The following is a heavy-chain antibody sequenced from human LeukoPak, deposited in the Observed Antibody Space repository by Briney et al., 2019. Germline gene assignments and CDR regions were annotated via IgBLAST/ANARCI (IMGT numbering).Heavy chain of an antibody. V-gene: IGHV4-30-4*01. CDR1: GGSISSGDYY. J-gene: IGHJ6*03. CDR3: ASLNSSPLYYYMDV. D-gene: IGHD6-13*01. Sequence: PSETLSLTCTVPGGSISSGDYYWNWIRQSPGKGLEWIGYIYYSGSTYYNPSLKSRVTISVDTSKNQFSLKLSSVTAADTAVYYCASLNSSPLYYYMDVWGKGTTVTVSS. CDR2: IYYSGST.